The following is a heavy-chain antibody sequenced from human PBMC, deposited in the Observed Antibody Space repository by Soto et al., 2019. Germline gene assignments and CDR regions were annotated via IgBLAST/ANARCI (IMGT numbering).Heavy chain of an antibody. J-gene: IGHJ5*02. Sequence: QLHLQESGPGLVHPSGTLSLTCSVLGGAIASSNWWTWVRQVPEKGLEWIGEIHHTGSTNYNPSLKSRVTISIDKPTKQFSVDVHSLTAADTAIYYCARGRRPSQSTRVWFDPRGPGTMLTGSS. CDR3: ARGRRPSQSTRVWFDP. CDR1: GGAIASSNW. V-gene: IGHV4-4*02. CDR2: IHHTGST. D-gene: IGHD2-2*01.